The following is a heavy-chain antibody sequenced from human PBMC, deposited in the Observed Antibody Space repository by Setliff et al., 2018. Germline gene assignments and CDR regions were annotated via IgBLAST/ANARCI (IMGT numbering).Heavy chain of an antibody. CDR1: GGSISSGGYY. CDR3: ARDPLTTNRRRAFDI. CDR2: IYYSGST. J-gene: IGHJ3*02. D-gene: IGHD4-17*01. Sequence: SETLSLTCTVSGGSISSGGYYWSWIRQHPGKGLEWIGYIYYSGSTYYNPSLKSRVTTSVDTSKNQFSLKLSSVTAADTAVYYCARDPLTTNRRRAFDIWGQGTMVTVSS. V-gene: IGHV4-31*03.